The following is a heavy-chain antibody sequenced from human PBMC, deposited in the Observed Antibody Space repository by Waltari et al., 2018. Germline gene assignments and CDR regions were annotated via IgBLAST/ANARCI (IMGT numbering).Heavy chain of an antibody. CDR1: GDSASSNSAA. CDR3: ARDGGYSSSIDY. Sequence: VPLQQSGPGLVKPSQTLSLTCAISGDSASSNSAAWHWLRHSPSGGVEWLGRTYYRSKWYNDYAVSVKSRITISPDTSKNQFSLQLNSGTPEDTAVYYCARDGGYSSSIDYWGQGTLVTVSS. J-gene: IGHJ4*02. CDR2: TYYRSKWYN. D-gene: IGHD6-13*01. V-gene: IGHV6-1*01.